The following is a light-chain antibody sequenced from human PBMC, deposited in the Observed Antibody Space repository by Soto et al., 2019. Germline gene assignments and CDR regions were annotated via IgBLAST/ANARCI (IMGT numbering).Light chain of an antibody. CDR3: QQRSNWPT. V-gene: IGKV3-11*01. J-gene: IGKJ1*01. Sequence: EILFTQSPATLSLSPGERATLSCRASQSVSSYLAWYQQKPGQAPRLLIYDASNRATSIPARFSGSGSGTDFTLTISSLEPEDFAVYYCQQRSNWPTFGQGTKVDIK. CDR2: DAS. CDR1: QSVSSY.